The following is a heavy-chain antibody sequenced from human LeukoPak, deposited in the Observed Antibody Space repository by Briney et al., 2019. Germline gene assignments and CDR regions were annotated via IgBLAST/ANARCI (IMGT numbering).Heavy chain of an antibody. Sequence: ASVKVSCKVSGYTLTELSMHWVRQAPGKGLEWMGGFDPEDGETIYAQKSQGRVTMTEDTSTDTAYMELSNLRSEDTAVYYCARDHGVAAAGTFGYWGQGTLVTVSS. CDR2: FDPEDGET. CDR1: GYTLTELS. D-gene: IGHD6-13*01. V-gene: IGHV1-24*01. J-gene: IGHJ4*02. CDR3: ARDHGVAAAGTFGY.